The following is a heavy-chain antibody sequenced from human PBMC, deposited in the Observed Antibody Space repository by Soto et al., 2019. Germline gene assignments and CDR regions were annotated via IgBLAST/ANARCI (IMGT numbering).Heavy chain of an antibody. J-gene: IGHJ6*02. CDR3: ARGLAVADYYGMEV. V-gene: IGHV1-69*04. CDR1: GGTFSNDV. Sequence: QVQLVKSGPEVKKPGSSVKVSCKVSGGTFSNDVINWVRHVPGQGLEWMAKISPILGITNSAQKFQGRATITADKSTNTAYMELSSLESKDTAVYYCARGLAVADYYGMEVWGQGTRVTVSS. D-gene: IGHD6-19*01. CDR2: ISPILGIT.